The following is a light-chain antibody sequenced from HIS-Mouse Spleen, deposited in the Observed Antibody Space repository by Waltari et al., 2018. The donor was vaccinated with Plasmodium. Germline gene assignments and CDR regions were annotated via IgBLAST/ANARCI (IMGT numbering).Light chain of an antibody. CDR2: EDS. Sequence: SYELTQPPSVSVSPGQTARITCPGDALPKKYAYWYQQKSGQAPVLVIYEDSNRPSGSPERISGSSSGTMATLTISGAQVEDEADYYCYSTDSSGNHRVFGGGTKLTVL. J-gene: IGLJ3*02. CDR3: YSTDSSGNHRV. V-gene: IGLV3-10*01. CDR1: ALPKKY.